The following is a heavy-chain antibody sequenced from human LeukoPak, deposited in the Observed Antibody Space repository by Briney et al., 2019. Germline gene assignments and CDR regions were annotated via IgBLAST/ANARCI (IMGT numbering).Heavy chain of an antibody. CDR2: INHSGST. V-gene: IGHV4-34*01. CDR1: GGSFSGYY. Sequence: SETLSLTCAVYGGSFSGYYWSWIRQSPGKGLEWIGEINHSGSTNYNPSLKSRVTISVDTSKNQFSLKLSSVTAADTAVYYCARARWLLDYWGQGTLVTVSS. D-gene: IGHD5-12*01. J-gene: IGHJ4*02. CDR3: ARARWLLDY.